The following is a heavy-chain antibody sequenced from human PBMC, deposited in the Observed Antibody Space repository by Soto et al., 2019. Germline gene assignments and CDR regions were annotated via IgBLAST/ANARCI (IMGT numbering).Heavy chain of an antibody. V-gene: IGHV4-59*12. J-gene: IGHJ4*02. D-gene: IGHD4-4*01. CDR3: ARGIKGLQIDF. CDR2: IYQSGNT. Sequence: SETLSLTCTVSGGSISSYYWSWIRQPPGKGLEWIGYIYQSGNTYYHPSLKSRVTISLERSKNQFSLKLSSVTAADTAVYYCARGIKGLQIDFWGQGTLVTVSS. CDR1: GGSISSYY.